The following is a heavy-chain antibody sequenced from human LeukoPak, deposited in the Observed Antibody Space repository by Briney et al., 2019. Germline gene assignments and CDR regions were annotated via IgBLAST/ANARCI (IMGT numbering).Heavy chain of an antibody. CDR1: GGSISSYY. CDR3: ARDGGIPYYFDF. V-gene: IGHV4-59*01. J-gene: IGHJ4*02. CDR2: IYYSGTT. Sequence: SSETLSLTCTVSGGSISSYYWSWIRQPPGKGLEWIGYIYYSGTTNYNPSLKSRVTISVDTSKNQFSLKLTSVTAADTAVYYCARDGGIPYYFDFWGQGTLVTVSS. D-gene: IGHD3-16*01.